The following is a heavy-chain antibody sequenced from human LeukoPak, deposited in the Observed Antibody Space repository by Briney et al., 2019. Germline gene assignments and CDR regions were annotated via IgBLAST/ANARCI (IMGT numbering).Heavy chain of an antibody. CDR2: ISSSGSTI. J-gene: IGHJ6*03. CDR1: GFTFSDYY. CDR3: AKGGYCSSTSCYFYYYYYMDV. V-gene: IGHV3-11*01. Sequence: GGSLRLSCAASGFTFSDYYMSWIRQAPGKGLEWVSYISSSGSTIYYADSVKGRFTISRDNSKNTLYLQMNSLRAEDTAVYYCAKGGYCSSTSCYFYYYYYMDVWGKGTTVTVSS. D-gene: IGHD2-2*01.